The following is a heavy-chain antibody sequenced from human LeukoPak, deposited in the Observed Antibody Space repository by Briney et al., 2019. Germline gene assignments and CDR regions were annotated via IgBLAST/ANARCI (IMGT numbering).Heavy chain of an antibody. Sequence: GGSLRLSCAASGLIFSGYAMTWVRQAPGKGLEWVSAISGSGGNKYYLASVKGRFTISRDNSKNTLYLQMNSLRAEDTAVYYCAKATDYSGTYYQFDFWGQGTLVTVSS. CDR2: ISGSGGNK. CDR3: AKATDYSGTYYQFDF. V-gene: IGHV3-23*01. D-gene: IGHD1-26*01. CDR1: GLIFSGYA. J-gene: IGHJ4*02.